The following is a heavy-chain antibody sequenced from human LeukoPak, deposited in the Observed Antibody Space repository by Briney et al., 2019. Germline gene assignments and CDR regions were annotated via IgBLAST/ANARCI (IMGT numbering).Heavy chain of an antibody. CDR1: GFTFSSYS. V-gene: IGHV3-21*01. CDR3: ARDPPYCSSTNCHSDY. CDR2: VSSSSSYI. D-gene: IGHD2-2*01. J-gene: IGHJ4*02. Sequence: GGSLRLSCAASGFTFSSYSMNWVRQAPGKGLEWVSSVSSSSSYIYYADSVKGRFTISRDNAENPLYLQMNSLRAEDTAVYSCARDPPYCSSTNCHSDYWGQGTLVTVSS.